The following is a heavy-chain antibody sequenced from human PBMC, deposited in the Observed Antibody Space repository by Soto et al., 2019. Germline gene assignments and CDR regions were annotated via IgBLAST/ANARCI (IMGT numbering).Heavy chain of an antibody. CDR3: ARGPRRWSYYYYGMDV. CDR1: CPFFRVYS. CDR2: INHSGST. Sequence: SDTLSLTCAFDCPFFRVYSWWWVSQPPGKGLEWIGEINHSGSTNYNPSLKSRVTISVDTSKNQFSLKLSSVTAADTAVYYCARGPRRWSYYYYGMDVWGQGTTVT. D-gene: IGHD2-15*01. V-gene: IGHV4-34*01. J-gene: IGHJ6*02.